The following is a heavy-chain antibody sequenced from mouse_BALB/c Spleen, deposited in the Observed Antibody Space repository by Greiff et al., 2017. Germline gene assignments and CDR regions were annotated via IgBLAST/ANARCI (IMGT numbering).Heavy chain of an antibody. J-gene: IGHJ2*01. CDR2: INPSNGGT. CDR3: TREDLGWLPFDY. CDR1: GYTFTSYY. Sequence: VQLQQSGAELVKPGASVKLSCKASGYTFTSYYMYWVKQRPGQGLEWIGGINPSNGGTNFNEKFKSKATLTVDKSSSTAYMQLSSLTSEDSAVYYCTREDLGWLPFDYWGQGTTLTVSS. V-gene: IGHV1S81*02. D-gene: IGHD2-3*01.